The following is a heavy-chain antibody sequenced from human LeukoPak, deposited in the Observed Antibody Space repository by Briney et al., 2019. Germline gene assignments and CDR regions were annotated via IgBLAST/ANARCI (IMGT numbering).Heavy chain of an antibody. Sequence: SETLSLTCAVYGGSFSGYYWSWIRQPPGKGLEWIGEINHSGSTNYNPSLKSRVTISVDTSKNQFSLNLSSVTAADTAVYFCARLSWPGRGSRFDPWGQGTLVTVSS. V-gene: IGHV4-34*01. D-gene: IGHD3-10*01. CDR3: ARLSWPGRGSRFDP. J-gene: IGHJ5*02. CDR1: GGSFSGYY. CDR2: INHSGST.